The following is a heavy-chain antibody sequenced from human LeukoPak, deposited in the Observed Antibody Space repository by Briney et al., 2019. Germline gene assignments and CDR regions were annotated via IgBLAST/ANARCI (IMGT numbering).Heavy chain of an antibody. CDR3: ARVHLATAGNYFDY. CDR2: IIPIFGTA. Sequence: ASVKVSCKASGGTFSSYAISWVRQAPGQGLEWMGGIIPIFGTANYAQKFQGRVTITADESTSTAYMELSSLRSEDTAVYYCARVHLATAGNYFDYWGQGTLVTVSS. D-gene: IGHD6-13*01. V-gene: IGHV1-69*13. CDR1: GGTFSSYA. J-gene: IGHJ4*02.